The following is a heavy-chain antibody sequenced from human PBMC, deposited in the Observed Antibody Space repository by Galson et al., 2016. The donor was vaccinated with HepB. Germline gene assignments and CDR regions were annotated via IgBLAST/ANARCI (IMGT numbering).Heavy chain of an antibody. J-gene: IGHJ4*02. CDR2: ITGSGSHT. D-gene: IGHD3-16*01. CDR1: GFTFSSYA. Sequence: SLRLSCAASGFTFSSYAMNWVRQAPGKGLEWVSTITGSGSHTYYADSVKGRFTISRDNSKNTLYLQMNTLRAEDTAVYYCASGGGLGYGARLDYWGQGTLVTVSS. V-gene: IGHV3-23*01. CDR3: ASGGGLGYGARLDY.